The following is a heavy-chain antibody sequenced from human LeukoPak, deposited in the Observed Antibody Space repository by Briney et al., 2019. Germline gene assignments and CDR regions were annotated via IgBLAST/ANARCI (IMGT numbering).Heavy chain of an antibody. Sequence: GGSLRLSCVASGFTFSSYWMSWVRQAPGKGLEWVANIKQDGSEKYYVDSVKGRFTISRDNAKNSLYLQMNSLRAEDTAVYYCAREPPVSPDYWGQGTLVTVSS. CDR2: IKQDGSEK. CDR1: GFTFSSYW. J-gene: IGHJ4*02. D-gene: IGHD2/OR15-2a*01. V-gene: IGHV3-7*01. CDR3: AREPPVSPDY.